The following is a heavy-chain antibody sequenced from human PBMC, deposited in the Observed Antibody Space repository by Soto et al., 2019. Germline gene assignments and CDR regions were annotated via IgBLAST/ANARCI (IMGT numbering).Heavy chain of an antibody. V-gene: IGHV1-69*02. D-gene: IGHD3-10*01. CDR3: GRAIRMVRGVHYDY. CDR2: IIPILGIA. Sequence: QVQLVQSGAEVKKPGSSVKVSCKASGGTFSSYTISWVRQAPGQGLEWMGRIIPILGIANYAQKFQGRVTITADKSTSTAYMELSSLRSEDTAVYYCGRAIRMVRGVHYDYWGQGTLVTVSS. CDR1: GGTFSSYT. J-gene: IGHJ4*02.